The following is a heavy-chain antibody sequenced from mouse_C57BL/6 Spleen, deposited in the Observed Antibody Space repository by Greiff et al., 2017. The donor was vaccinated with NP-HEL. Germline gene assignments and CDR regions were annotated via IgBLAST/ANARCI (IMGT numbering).Heavy chain of an antibody. D-gene: IGHD3-2*02. J-gene: IGHJ2*01. CDR2: IDPSDSYT. CDR1: GYTFTSYW. V-gene: IGHV1-50*01. Sequence: VQLQQSGAELVKPGASVKLSCKASGYTFTSYWMQWVKQRPGQGLEWIGEIDPSDSYTNYNQKFKGKATLTVDTSYSTAYMQLSSLTSEDSEVYSTLNQQFTPAPPSTVGTSSSTAYMQLSSLPSEDSAVYYWASYYYGSSLDYWGQGTTLTVSS. CDR3: LNQQFTPAPPSTVGTSSSTAYMQLSSLPSEDSAVYYWASYYYGSSLDY.